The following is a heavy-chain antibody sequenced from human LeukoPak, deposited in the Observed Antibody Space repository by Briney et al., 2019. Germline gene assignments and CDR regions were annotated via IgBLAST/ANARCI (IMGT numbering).Heavy chain of an antibody. D-gene: IGHD6-13*01. CDR3: GTDMTIYCTSWYEYFQH. CDR2: ISGSDGST. V-gene: IGHV3-23*01. CDR1: GFTFSSYA. J-gene: IGHJ1*01. Sequence: PGGSLRLSCAASGFTFSSYAMSWVRQAPGKGLEWVSAISGSDGSTYYADSVRGRFTISRDNSKNTVYPRMNSLRAEDNAIYHCGTDMTIYCTSWYEYFQHWGQGTLVTVFS.